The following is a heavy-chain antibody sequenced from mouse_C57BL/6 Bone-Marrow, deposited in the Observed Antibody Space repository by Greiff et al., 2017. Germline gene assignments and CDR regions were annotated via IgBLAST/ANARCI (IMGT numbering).Heavy chain of an antibody. J-gene: IGHJ2*01. CDR1: GYTFTSYW. CDR2: IYPGSGST. D-gene: IGHD2-4*01. V-gene: IGHV1-55*01. Sequence: QVQLQQPGAELVKPGASVKMSCKASGYTFTSYWITWVKQRPGQGLAWIGDIYPGSGSTNYNEKFKSKATLTVDTSSSTAYMQLSSLTSEDSTVYYCARSNIYYDYDDYWGQGTTLTVSS. CDR3: ARSNIYYDYDDY.